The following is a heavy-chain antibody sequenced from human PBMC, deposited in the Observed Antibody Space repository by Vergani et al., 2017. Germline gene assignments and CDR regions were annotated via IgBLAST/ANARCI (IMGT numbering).Heavy chain of an antibody. Sequence: VKLEESGGGVVQPGRSLRLSCAASGFSFGNYAMHWVRQMSGKGLQWMGNINPIDSKIAYSPSFQGQAIMSLDKSITTAYLQWRSLKASDTAIYYCTRHVPCGDGACLHFDHWGQGTQVTVSS. CDR1: GFSFGNYA. CDR2: INPIDSKI. D-gene: IGHD2-21*01. CDR3: TRHVPCGDGACLHFDH. J-gene: IGHJ4*02. V-gene: IGHV5-51*01.